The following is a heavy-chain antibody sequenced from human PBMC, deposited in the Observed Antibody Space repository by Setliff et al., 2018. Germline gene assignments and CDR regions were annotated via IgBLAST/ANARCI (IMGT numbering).Heavy chain of an antibody. CDR1: GFTFSTSA. J-gene: IGHJ4*02. CDR3: ARSDHSSGID. CDR2: IHYGGGHI. V-gene: IGHV3-30*02. Sequence: GGSLRLSCATSGFTFSTSAMHWLRQSPDNRLEWLAYIHYGGGHIQYADSVKGRFTVSRDNAKNSLHLQVSSLRAEDVGVYYCARSDHSSGIDWGQGTLVTVSS. D-gene: IGHD3-10*01.